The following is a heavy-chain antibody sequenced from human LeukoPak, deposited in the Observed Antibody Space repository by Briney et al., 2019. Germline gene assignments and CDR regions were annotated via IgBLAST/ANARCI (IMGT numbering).Heavy chain of an antibody. D-gene: IGHD3-3*01. CDR1: GGSISSGGYY. CDR2: IYYSGST. Sequence: PSETLSLTCTVSGGSISSGGYYWSWIRQHPGKGLEWIGYIYYSGSTYYNPSLKSRVTISVDTSKNQFSLKLSSVTAADTAVYYCARGSRDFGVVLYGYWGQGTLVTVSS. V-gene: IGHV4-31*03. CDR3: ARGSRDFGVVLYGY. J-gene: IGHJ4*02.